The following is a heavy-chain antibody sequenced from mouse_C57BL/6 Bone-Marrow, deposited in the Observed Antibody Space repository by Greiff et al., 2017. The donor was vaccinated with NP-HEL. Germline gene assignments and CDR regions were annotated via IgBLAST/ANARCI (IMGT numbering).Heavy chain of an antibody. CDR2: IYPGGGYT. V-gene: IGHV1-63*01. CDR3: ARLRSGYYYAMDY. Sequence: QVQLQQSGAELVRPGPSVKMSCKASGYTFTNYWIGWAKQRPGHGLEWIGDIYPGGGYTNYNEKFKGKATLTADKSSSTAYMQFSSLTSEDSAIYYCARLRSGYYYAMDYWGQGTSVTVSS. D-gene: IGHD2-2*01. CDR1: GYTFTNYW. J-gene: IGHJ4*01.